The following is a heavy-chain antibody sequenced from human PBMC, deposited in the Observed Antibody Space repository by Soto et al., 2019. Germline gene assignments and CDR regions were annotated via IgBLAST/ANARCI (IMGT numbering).Heavy chain of an antibody. D-gene: IGHD6-19*01. CDR1: GYTITSSE. V-gene: IGHV1-46*01. J-gene: IGHJ6*01. Sequence: GAAGKLTCKESGYTITSSEIHWRLQAPGQRHEWMGIINPSGGSTTYAQKFQGRVTMTRDTSTSTVYMELSRLRSEDTAVCHCAREPKAVAGRYHYYGMYVWG. CDR2: INPSGGST. CDR3: AREPKAVAGRYHYYGMYV.